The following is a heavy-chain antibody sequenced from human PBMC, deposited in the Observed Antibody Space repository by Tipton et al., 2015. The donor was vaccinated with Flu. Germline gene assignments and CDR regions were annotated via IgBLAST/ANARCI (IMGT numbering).Heavy chain of an antibody. J-gene: IGHJ4*02. V-gene: IGHV3-30*02. Sequence: LSLTCAASGFTFSSYGMHWVRQVPGKGLEWVAFLRYDGSNKYNADSVKGRFTISRDNSKNTLYLQMNSLRAEDTAVYYCAKGGDIVATISDYWGQGTLVTVSS. CDR3: AKGGDIVATISDY. D-gene: IGHD5-12*01. CDR1: GFTFSSYG. CDR2: LRYDGSNK.